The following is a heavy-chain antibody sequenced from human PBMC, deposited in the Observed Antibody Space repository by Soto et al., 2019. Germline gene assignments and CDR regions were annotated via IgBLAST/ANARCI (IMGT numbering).Heavy chain of an antibody. CDR2: IYYSGST. D-gene: IGHD2-15*01. CDR1: GGSIGSYY. J-gene: IGHJ1*01. Sequence: SETLSLSCTVSGGSIGSYYWSWIRQPPGKGLEWIGYIYYSGSTNYNPSLKSRVTISVDTSKNQFSLKLSSVTAADMAVYYCARGYCSGGSCYSAEYFQHWGQGTLVTVSS. V-gene: IGHV4-59*01. CDR3: ARGYCSGGSCYSAEYFQH.